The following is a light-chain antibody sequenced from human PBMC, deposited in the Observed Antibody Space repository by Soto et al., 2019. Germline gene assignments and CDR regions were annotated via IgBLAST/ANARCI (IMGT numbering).Light chain of an antibody. CDR3: SSYTSRSIVV. Sequence: QSALTQPASVSGSPGQSITISCTGTSSDIGGYDYVSWYRQHPGKAPKLLIYEVIHRPSGVSNRFSGSKSGNTASLTISGLQADDEADYYCSSYTSRSIVVFGGGTKVNVL. CDR1: SSDIGGYDY. V-gene: IGLV2-14*01. CDR2: EVI. J-gene: IGLJ2*01.